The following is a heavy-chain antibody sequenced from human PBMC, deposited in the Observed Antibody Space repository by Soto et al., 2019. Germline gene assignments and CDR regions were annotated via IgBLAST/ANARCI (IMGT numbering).Heavy chain of an antibody. CDR2: ISSSGAYI. J-gene: IGHJ4*02. V-gene: IGHV3-21*04. CDR3: ARDPKRRDGYNFDS. CDR1: GFTFSDYG. D-gene: IGHD5-12*01. Sequence: GGSLRLSCAASGFTFSDYGMHWVRQAPGQGLEWVSSISSSGAYIYYADSVRGRFTISRDNTKNSLFLQMSGLRVDDTAVYYCARDPKRRDGYNFDSWGRGALVNVSS.